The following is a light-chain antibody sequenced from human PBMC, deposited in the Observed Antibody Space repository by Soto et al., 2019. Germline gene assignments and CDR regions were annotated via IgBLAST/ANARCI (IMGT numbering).Light chain of an antibody. CDR2: DVS. CDR3: CSYAGSYTLV. V-gene: IGLV2-11*01. J-gene: IGLJ2*01. CDR1: SSDVGGYNY. Sequence: QSALTQPRSVSGSPGQSVTISCTETSSDVGGYNYVSWYQQHPGKAPKLMIYDVSKRPSGVPDRFSGSKSGNTASLTISGLQAEGEADYYCCSYAGSYTLVFGGGPKLTVL.